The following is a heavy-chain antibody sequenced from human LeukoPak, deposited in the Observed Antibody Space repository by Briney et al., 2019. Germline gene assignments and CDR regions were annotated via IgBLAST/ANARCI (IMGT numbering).Heavy chain of an antibody. Sequence: SETLSLTCAVYGGSFSGYYWSWIRQPPGKGLEWIGEINHSGSTNYNPSLKSRVTISVDTSKNQFSLKLSSVTAADTAVYYCARGDSLGSGSYHKPYYYYYMDVWGKGTTVTVSS. CDR1: GGSFSGYY. D-gene: IGHD3-10*01. J-gene: IGHJ6*03. CDR3: ARGDSLGSGSYHKPYYYYYMDV. V-gene: IGHV4-34*01. CDR2: INHSGST.